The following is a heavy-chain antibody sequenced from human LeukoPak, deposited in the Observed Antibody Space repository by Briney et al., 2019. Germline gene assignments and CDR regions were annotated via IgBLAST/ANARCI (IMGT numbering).Heavy chain of an antibody. CDR3: ASPFRYQLLVPY. J-gene: IGHJ4*02. Sequence: GGSLRLSCAASGFTFSDYWMSWVRQAPGKGLEWVANIKQDGSDKNYADSVKGRFTILRDNAKNSLYLQMNSLRAEDTAVYYCASPFRYQLLVPYWGQGTLVTVSS. CDR2: IKQDGSDK. CDR1: GFTFSDYW. V-gene: IGHV3-7*03. D-gene: IGHD6-13*01.